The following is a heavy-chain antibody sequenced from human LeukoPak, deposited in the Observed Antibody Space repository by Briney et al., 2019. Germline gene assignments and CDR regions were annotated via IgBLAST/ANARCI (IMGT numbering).Heavy chain of an antibody. J-gene: IGHJ4*02. D-gene: IGHD3-3*02. CDR2: ITPKSGDT. CDR1: GYTFSDFY. CDR3: ARVRLADERAWAY. Sequence: ASVKASCKASGYTFSDFYIHWVRQAPGQGLEYVGWITPKSGDTYSPQRFQGRVTMTRDASISTAYMELSSLRSDDTAVYFCARVRLADERAWAYWGQGTLVTVSS. V-gene: IGHV1-2*02.